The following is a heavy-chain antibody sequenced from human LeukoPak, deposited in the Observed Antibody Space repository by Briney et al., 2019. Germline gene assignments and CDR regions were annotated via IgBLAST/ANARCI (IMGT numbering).Heavy chain of an antibody. Sequence: PGGSLRLSCAASGFRINGYTMNWVRQAPGKGLEWVSVISGSGGTTYYADSVKGRFTISRDSSKNTLYLQMNSLRAEDTAVYYCAKVSGGGLYYDGMDVWGQGTTVTVSS. CDR3: AKVSGGGLYYDGMDV. CDR2: ISGSGGTT. J-gene: IGHJ6*02. V-gene: IGHV3-23*01. CDR1: GFRINGYT. D-gene: IGHD1-14*01.